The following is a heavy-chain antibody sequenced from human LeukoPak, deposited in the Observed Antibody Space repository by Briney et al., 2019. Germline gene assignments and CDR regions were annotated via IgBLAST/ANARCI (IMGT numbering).Heavy chain of an antibody. J-gene: IGHJ4*02. CDR1: GGSISSGDYY. Sequence: SETLSLTCTVSGGSISSGDYYWSWIRQPPGKGLEWIGYIYYSGSTDYNLSLKSRVTISVDTSKNQFSLKLSSVTAADTAVYYCAREREWEVELRRVFDYWGQGTLVTVSS. CDR3: AREREWEVELRRVFDY. CDR2: IYYSGST. V-gene: IGHV4-30-4*02. D-gene: IGHD1-7*01.